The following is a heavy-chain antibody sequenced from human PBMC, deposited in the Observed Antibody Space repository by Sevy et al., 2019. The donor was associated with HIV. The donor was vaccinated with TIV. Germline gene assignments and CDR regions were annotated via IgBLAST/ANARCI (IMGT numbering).Heavy chain of an antibody. V-gene: IGHV4-61*08. CDR1: GGSVSSGDYY. CDR3: ARDRIAAAGGHFDY. CDR2: VSYIGST. D-gene: IGHD6-13*01. J-gene: IGHJ4*02. Sequence: SETLSFTCAVSGGSVSSGDYYWSWIRQPPGKGLEWIGYVSYIGSTNYSPSLKSRLTISVDTSRNQFSLKLNSVTAADTAVYYCARDRIAAAGGHFDYWGQGILVTVSS.